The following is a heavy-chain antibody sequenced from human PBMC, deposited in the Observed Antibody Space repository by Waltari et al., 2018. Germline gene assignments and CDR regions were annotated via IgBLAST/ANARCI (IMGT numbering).Heavy chain of an antibody. CDR1: GFTFKNYW. V-gene: IGHV3-7*01. CDR2: INQDGRDK. J-gene: IGHJ4*02. CDR3: ARDVPNGYFDY. D-gene: IGHD1-1*01. Sequence: EVHLVQSGGGLIQPGGSRRLSCGVSGFTFKNYWMTWVRQAPGKGLEWVANINQDGRDKNYVDSVEGRFTISRDNAQNSVYLQMNSLRAEDTAVYYCARDVPNGYFDYWGSGTLVTVSS.